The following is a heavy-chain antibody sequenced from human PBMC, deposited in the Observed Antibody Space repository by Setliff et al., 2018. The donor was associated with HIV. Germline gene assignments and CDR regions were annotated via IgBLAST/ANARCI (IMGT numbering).Heavy chain of an antibody. D-gene: IGHD4-17*01. CDR1: GGTFSSYA. Sequence: GASVKVSCKASGGTFSSYAISWVRQAPGQGLEWMGGIIPIFGTANYAQKFQGRVTITADESTSTAYMELSSLRSEDTAVYYCVREGAGPTDDAFDIWGQGTMVTVSS. CDR3: VREGAGPTDDAFDI. J-gene: IGHJ3*02. V-gene: IGHV1-69*13. CDR2: IIPIFGTA.